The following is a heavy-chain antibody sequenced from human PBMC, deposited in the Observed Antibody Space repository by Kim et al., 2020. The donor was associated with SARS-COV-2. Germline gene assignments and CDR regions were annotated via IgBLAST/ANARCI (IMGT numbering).Heavy chain of an antibody. J-gene: IGHJ3*02. V-gene: IGHV4-38-2*02. CDR3: AREPPLIVVVVSATHDAFSI. Sequence: SETLSLTCTVSGYSISSGYYWGWIRQPPGKGLEWIGSIYHSGSTYYNPSLKSRVTISVDTSKNQFSLRLSSVTAADTAVYYCAREPPLIVVVVSATHDAFSIWGQGTMVTVSS. D-gene: IGHD2-15*01. CDR2: IYHSGST. CDR1: GYSISSGYY.